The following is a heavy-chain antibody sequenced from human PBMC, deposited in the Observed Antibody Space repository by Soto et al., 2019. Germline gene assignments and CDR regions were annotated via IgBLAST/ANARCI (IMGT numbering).Heavy chain of an antibody. CDR1: GYTFTSYG. D-gene: IGHD1-26*01. CDR2: IGAYNDNI. CDR3: ATPQRGELPVQH. V-gene: IGHV1-18*01. Sequence: QVQLVQSGAEVKKPGASVKVSCKASGYTFTSYGVSWVRQAPGQGLEWVGWIGAYNDNIQYAQKLQGRVTMTIDTSTNTAYMELRSLRSSDTAVYFCATPQRGELPVQHWGQGTLVTVSA. J-gene: IGHJ1*01.